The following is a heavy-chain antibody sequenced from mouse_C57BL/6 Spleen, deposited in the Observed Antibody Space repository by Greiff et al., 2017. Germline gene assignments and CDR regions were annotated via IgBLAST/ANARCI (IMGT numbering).Heavy chain of an antibody. Sequence: QVTLKECGAELARPGASVKLSCKASGYTFTSYGISWVKQRTGQGLEWIGEIYPRSGNTYYNEKFKGKATLTADKSSSTAYMELRSLTSEDSAVYFCARAGGYGNYVYFDVWGTGTTVTVSS. J-gene: IGHJ1*03. CDR3: ARAGGYGNYVYFDV. CDR2: IYPRSGNT. CDR1: GYTFTSYG. D-gene: IGHD2-1*01. V-gene: IGHV1-81*01.